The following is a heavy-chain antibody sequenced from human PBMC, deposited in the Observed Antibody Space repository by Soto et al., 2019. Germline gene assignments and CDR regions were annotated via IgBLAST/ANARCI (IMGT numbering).Heavy chain of an antibody. V-gene: IGHV4-31*02. Sequence: LCGGSISSGGYYWSWIRQHPGKGLEWIGYIYYSGSTYYNPSLKSRVTISVDTSKNQFSLKLSSVTAADTAVYYCARGTPPFWREPFDYWGQGTLVTVSS. CDR2: IYYSGST. J-gene: IGHJ4*02. CDR3: ARGTPPFWREPFDY. D-gene: IGHD3-3*01. CDR1: GGSISSGGYY.